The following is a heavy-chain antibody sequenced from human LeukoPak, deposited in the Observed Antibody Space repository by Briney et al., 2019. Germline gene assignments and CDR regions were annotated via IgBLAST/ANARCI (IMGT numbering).Heavy chain of an antibody. V-gene: IGHV1-2*06. J-gene: IGHJ6*02. Sequence: GASVKVSCKASGYTFTGYYMHWVRQAPGQGLEWMGRINPNSGGTNYAQKFQGRVTMTRGTSISTAYMELSRLRSDDTAAYYCAREKVRQSGMDVWGQGTTVTVSS. D-gene: IGHD2-2*01. CDR1: GYTFTGYY. CDR3: AREKVRQSGMDV. CDR2: INPNSGGT.